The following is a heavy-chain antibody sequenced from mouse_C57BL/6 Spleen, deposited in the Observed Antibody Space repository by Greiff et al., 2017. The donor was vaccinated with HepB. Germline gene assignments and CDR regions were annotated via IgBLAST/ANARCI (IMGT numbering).Heavy chain of an antibody. CDR1: GYTFTSYW. CDR2: IDPSDSET. CDR3: ARRPSQLVNWYFDV. V-gene: IGHV1-52*01. D-gene: IGHD4-1*02. J-gene: IGHJ1*03. Sequence: VQLQQPGAELVRPGSSVKLSCKASGYTFTSYWMHWVKQRPIQGLEWIGNIDPSDSETHYNQKFKDKATLTVDKSSSTAYMQLSSLTSEDSAVYYCARRPSQLVNWYFDVWGTGTTVTVSS.